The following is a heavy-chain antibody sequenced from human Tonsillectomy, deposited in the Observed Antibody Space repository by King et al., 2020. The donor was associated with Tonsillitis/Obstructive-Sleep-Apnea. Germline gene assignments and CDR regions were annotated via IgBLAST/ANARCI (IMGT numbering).Heavy chain of an antibody. J-gene: IGHJ5*02. D-gene: IGHD1-26*01. Sequence: QLVQSGAEVKKPGASVTVSCKASGYTFVSYGIIWVRQAPGQWIEWIGWISGYNGDTNYAQKIPARVTMTTETTTSTAYMERRSLRSDDRAVYYCARVSAFAWELLPVDPWGQGTLVTVSS. CDR1: GYTFVSYG. CDR2: ISGYNGDT. CDR3: ARVSAFAWELLPVDP. V-gene: IGHV1-18*01.